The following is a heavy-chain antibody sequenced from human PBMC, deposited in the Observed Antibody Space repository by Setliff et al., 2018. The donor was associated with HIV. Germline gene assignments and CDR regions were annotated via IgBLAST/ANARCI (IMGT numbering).Heavy chain of an antibody. CDR1: GDSISTSNSY. J-gene: IGHJ3*02. CDR2: LYYGGST. D-gene: IGHD3-16*02. V-gene: IGHV4-39*01. Sequence: PSETLSLTCTVSGDSISTSNSYWGWVRQPPGKGLEWIGSLYYGGSTYYNPSLKSRVTISVVTSKNHFSLKLSSVTAADTAVYYCARHQVIPTVIGAFDIWGQGTVVTVSS. CDR3: ARHQVIPTVIGAFDI.